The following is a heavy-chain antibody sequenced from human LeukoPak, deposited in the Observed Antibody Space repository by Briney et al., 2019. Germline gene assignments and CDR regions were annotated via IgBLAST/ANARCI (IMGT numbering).Heavy chain of an antibody. J-gene: IGHJ4*02. CDR3: ATGGYLGYCSSTSCYSVY. D-gene: IGHD2-2*02. CDR2: VDPEDGET. Sequence: VKVSCKASGYTFTDYYMHWVQQAPGKGLEWMGRVDPEDGETIYAEKFQGRVTITADTSTDTAYMELSSLRSEDTAVYYCATGGYLGYCSSTSCYSVYWGQGTLVTVSS. V-gene: IGHV1-69-2*01. CDR1: GYTFTDYY.